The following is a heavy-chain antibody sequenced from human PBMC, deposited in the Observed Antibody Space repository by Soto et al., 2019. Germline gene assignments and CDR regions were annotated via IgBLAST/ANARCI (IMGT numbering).Heavy chain of an antibody. V-gene: IGHV3-48*03. Sequence: GSLRLSCAASGLTLSTSEMNWVRQAPGKGLEWVSYISGSRSMIFYGDSVKGRFTISRDNTKNSLYLQMNSLRAEDTAVYYCTTDFRDDYCWGQGTMVTVSS. D-gene: IGHD3-3*01. CDR3: TTDFRDDYC. CDR1: GLTLSTSE. J-gene: IGHJ4*02. CDR2: ISGSRSMI.